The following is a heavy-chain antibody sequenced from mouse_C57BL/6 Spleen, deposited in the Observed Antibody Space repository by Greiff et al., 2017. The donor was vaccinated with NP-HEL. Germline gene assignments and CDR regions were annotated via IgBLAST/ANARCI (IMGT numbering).Heavy chain of an antibody. CDR3: ARSPITTVVAGAMDY. D-gene: IGHD1-1*01. J-gene: IGHJ4*01. CDR1: GYTFTSYW. V-gene: IGHV1-7*01. CDR2: INPSSGYT. Sequence: QVQLKESGAELAKPGASVKLSCKASGYTFTSYWMHWVKQRPGQGLEWIGYINPSSGYTKYNQKFKDKATLTADKSSSTAYMQLSSLTYEDSAVYYCARSPITTVVAGAMDYWGQGTSVTVSS.